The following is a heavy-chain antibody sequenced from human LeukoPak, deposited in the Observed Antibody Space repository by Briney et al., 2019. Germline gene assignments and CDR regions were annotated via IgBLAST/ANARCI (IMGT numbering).Heavy chain of an antibody. CDR2: IIPIFGTA. V-gene: IGHV1-69*13. CDR3: ARDERSPYNWNDQRYYYYYMDV. J-gene: IGHJ6*03. D-gene: IGHD1-1*01. Sequence: ASVKVSCKASGGTFSSYAISWVRQAPGQGLEWMGGIIPIFGTANYAQKFQGRVTITADESTSTAYMELSSLRSEDTAVYYCARDERSPYNWNDQRYYYYYMDVWGKGTTVTVSS. CDR1: GGTFSSYA.